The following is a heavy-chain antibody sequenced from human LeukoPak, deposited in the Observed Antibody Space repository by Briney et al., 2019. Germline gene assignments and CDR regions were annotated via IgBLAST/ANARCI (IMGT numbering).Heavy chain of an antibody. CDR1: GFTFSSYA. Sequence: GGSLRLSCAASGFTFSSYAMHWVRQAPGKGLEYVSAISSNGGSTYYANSVKGRFTISRDNSKNTLYLQMGSLRAEDMAVYYCARGPPYDSSGHDAFDIWGQGTMVTVSS. CDR3: ARGPPYDSSGHDAFDI. CDR2: ISSNGGST. J-gene: IGHJ3*02. V-gene: IGHV3-64*01. D-gene: IGHD3-22*01.